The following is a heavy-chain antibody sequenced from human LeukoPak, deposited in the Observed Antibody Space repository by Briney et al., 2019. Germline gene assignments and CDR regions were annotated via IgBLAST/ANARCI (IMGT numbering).Heavy chain of an antibody. Sequence: GGSLRLSCAASGFTFYDYAMHWVRQAPGKGLECVSGISWNSGSIGYADSVKGRFTISRDNAKNSLYLQMNSLRAEDTALYYCAKAMGSRSGYAIDYWGQGTLVTVSS. D-gene: IGHD5-12*01. CDR3: AKAMGSRSGYAIDY. J-gene: IGHJ4*02. CDR2: ISWNSGSI. CDR1: GFTFYDYA. V-gene: IGHV3-9*01.